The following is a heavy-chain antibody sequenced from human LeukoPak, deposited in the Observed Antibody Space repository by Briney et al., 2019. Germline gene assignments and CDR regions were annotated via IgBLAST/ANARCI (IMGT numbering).Heavy chain of an antibody. V-gene: IGHV4-39*07. D-gene: IGHD1-26*01. CDR1: GGSISSSSYY. CDR2: IYYTGST. J-gene: IGHJ5*02. Sequence: KTSETLSLTCTVSGGSISSSSYYWGWIRQPPGKGLEWIGSIYYTGSTNYNPSLKSRVTLSVDTSKNQFSLKLSSVTAADTAVYYCARSGRGLATRFDPWGQGILVTVSS. CDR3: ARSGRGLATRFDP.